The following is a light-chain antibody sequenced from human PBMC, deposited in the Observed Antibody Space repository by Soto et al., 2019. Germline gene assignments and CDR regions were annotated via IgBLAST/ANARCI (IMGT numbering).Light chain of an antibody. V-gene: IGKV3-20*01. CDR1: QSISSSY. CDR2: GAS. J-gene: IGKJ1*01. CDR3: QQYGSSPRT. Sequence: IVLPQSPCTLSLSPGERATLSCGASQSISSSYLAWYQQKPGQAPRLLIYGASSRATGIPDRFSGSGSGTDFTLTISRLEPEDFAVYYCQQYGSSPRTFGQGTKVDIK.